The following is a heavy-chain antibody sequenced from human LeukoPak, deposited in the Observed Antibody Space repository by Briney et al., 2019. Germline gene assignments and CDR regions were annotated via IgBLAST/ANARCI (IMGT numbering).Heavy chain of an antibody. CDR1: GGSISSYY. CDR3: ARVLGYCSGGGCSEYFQH. Sequence: SETLSLTCTVSGGSISSYYWSWIRQPPGKGLEWIGYIYYSGSTNYNPSLRSRVTISVDTSKNQFSLKLSSVTAADTAVYYCARVLGYCSGGGCSEYFQHWGQGTLVTVSS. D-gene: IGHD2-15*01. V-gene: IGHV4-59*01. CDR2: IYYSGST. J-gene: IGHJ1*01.